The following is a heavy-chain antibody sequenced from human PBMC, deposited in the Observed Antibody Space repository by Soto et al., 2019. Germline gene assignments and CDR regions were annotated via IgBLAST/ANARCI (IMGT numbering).Heavy chain of an antibody. Sequence: QVQLQESGPGLVKPSETLSLTCTVSGGSISSYYWSWIRQPPGKGLEWIGYIYYSGSTNYNPSLNSRVPIPXDTSKNQFSLKLSSVTAADTAVYYCARSRGGYFDYWGQGTLVTVSS. CDR3: ARSRGGYFDY. D-gene: IGHD3-10*01. CDR2: IYYSGST. V-gene: IGHV4-59*01. CDR1: GGSISSYY. J-gene: IGHJ4*02.